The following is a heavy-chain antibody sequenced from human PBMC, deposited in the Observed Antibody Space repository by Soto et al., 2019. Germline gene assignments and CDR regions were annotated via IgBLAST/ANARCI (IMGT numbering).Heavy chain of an antibody. V-gene: IGHV3-23*01. J-gene: IGHJ4*02. CDR1: GFTFSNYA. CDR2: ISDSGANT. Sequence: EVQLLESGGGLVQPGGSLRLSCAASGFTFSNYAMTWVRQAPGKGLEWVSTISDSGANTYYVDSVKGRFTISRDNSKSPRYVQVDSLRAEDTAVYYCPKGGYDSSTYRYFGYWGQGTLVTVSS. D-gene: IGHD3-22*01. CDR3: PKGGYDSSTYRYFGY.